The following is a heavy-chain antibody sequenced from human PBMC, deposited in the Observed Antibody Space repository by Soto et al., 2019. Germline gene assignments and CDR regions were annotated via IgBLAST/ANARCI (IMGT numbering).Heavy chain of an antibody. CDR2: MYYTGVT. V-gene: IGHV4-61*01. Sequence: LETLSLTCSVSGGSVRSGNHFWNWIRQPPGRGLEWLGYMYYTGVTNYNPSLKSRVSMSVDTSKDQFSLNLTSLTAADTAVYYCARGGEPLGYYGLDVWGQGTTVTVSS. J-gene: IGHJ6*02. CDR1: GGSVRSGNHF. CDR3: ARGGEPLGYYGLDV.